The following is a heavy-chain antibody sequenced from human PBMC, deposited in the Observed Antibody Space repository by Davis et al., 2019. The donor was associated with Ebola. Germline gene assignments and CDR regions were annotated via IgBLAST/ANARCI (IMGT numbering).Heavy chain of an antibody. D-gene: IGHD6-19*01. J-gene: IGHJ4*02. Sequence: SVKVSCKASGGTFSSYAISWVRQAPGQGLEWMGGIIPIFGTANYAQKFQGRVTITADKSTSTAYMELSSLRSEDTAVYYCARDNPYSSGWHDYWGQGTLVTVSS. CDR3: ARDNPYSSGWHDY. V-gene: IGHV1-69*06. CDR2: IIPIFGTA. CDR1: GGTFSSYA.